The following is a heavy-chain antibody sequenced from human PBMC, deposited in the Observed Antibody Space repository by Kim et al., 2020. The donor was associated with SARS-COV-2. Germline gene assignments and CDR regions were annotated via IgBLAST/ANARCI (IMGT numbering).Heavy chain of an antibody. Sequence: SVKVSCKASGGTFSSYAISWVRQAPGPGLEWMGRIIPILGIANYAQKFQGRVTITADKSTSTAYMELSSLRSEDTAMFYCASDIVVVPAAEYYYYYGMDVWGQGTTVTVSS. CDR3: ASDIVVVPAAEYYYYYGMDV. CDR1: GGTFSSYA. CDR2: IIPILGIA. J-gene: IGHJ6*02. D-gene: IGHD2-2*01. V-gene: IGHV1-69*04.